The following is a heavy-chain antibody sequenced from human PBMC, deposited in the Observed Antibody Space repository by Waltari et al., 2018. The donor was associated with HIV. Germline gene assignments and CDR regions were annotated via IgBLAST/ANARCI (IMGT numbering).Heavy chain of an antibody. CDR2: VRYDGSHE. D-gene: IGHD1-26*01. CDR1: GVTLTIYD. J-gene: IGHJ4*03. CDR3: AKDGAPGRDAVFDT. Sequence: QVHVVESGGAVVQPGGSLRLSCTAPGVTLTIYDIHWVRQAPGRGLEWVAGVRYDGSHEYYGDAVKGRFTISRDNSKNAIFLEMTVLRLEDTANYHCAKDGAPGRDAVFDTWGQGTLVTV. V-gene: IGHV3-33*03.